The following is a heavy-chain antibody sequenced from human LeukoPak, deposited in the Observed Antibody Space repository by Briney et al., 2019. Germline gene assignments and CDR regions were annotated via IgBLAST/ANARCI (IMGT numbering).Heavy chain of an antibody. J-gene: IGHJ4*02. CDR3: ARGSSVVALD. D-gene: IGHD2-15*01. CDR1: GFTFSSYG. CDR2: ITSEGSST. V-gene: IGHV3-74*01. Sequence: GGSLRLSCAASGFTFSSYGMHWVRQVPGKGLVWVSRITSEGSSTSYADSVKGRFTISRDNAKNTLYLQMNSLRAEDTAVYYCARGSSVVALDWGQGTLVTVSS.